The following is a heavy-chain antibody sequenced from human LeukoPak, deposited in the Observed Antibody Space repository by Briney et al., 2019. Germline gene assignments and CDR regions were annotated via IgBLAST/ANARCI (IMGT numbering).Heavy chain of an antibody. CDR3: VRDRWPGLGDF. CDR2: VYSGGFT. Sequence: GGSLRLSCAAPGFTVSDNYMSWVRQAPGKGLEWVSTVYSGGFTYYADPVKGRFTISRDNSKNTLYLQMSSLRAEDTAVYYCVRDRWPGLGDFWGQGTTVTVSS. J-gene: IGHJ6*02. D-gene: IGHD6-19*01. V-gene: IGHV3-66*01. CDR1: GFTVSDNY.